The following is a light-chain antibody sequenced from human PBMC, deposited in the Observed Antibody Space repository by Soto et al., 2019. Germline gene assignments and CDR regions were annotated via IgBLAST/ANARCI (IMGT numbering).Light chain of an antibody. V-gene: IGKV3-20*01. CDR3: QQYGSSGT. CDR2: DAS. Sequence: ETFLTQSPDTLSLSPGERATLSCRASQSVTNYIAWYQQRPGQAPRLLIYDASNRATGVPARFSGSGSGTDFTLTISRLEPEDFAVYYCQQYGSSGTFGQGTKVDIK. CDR1: QSVTNY. J-gene: IGKJ1*01.